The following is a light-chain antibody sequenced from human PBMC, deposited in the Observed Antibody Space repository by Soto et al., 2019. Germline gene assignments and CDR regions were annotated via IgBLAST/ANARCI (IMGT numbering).Light chain of an antibody. CDR1: SSDVGAYNH. CDR3: TSYTSIYTYV. CDR2: EVS. J-gene: IGLJ1*01. Sequence: QSALTQPASVSGSPGQSITISCTGTSSDVGAYNHVSWYQQHPGKDPKLMIYEVSNRPSGVSNRFSGSKSGNTASLTISGLQAEDEADYSCTSYTSIYTYVFGTGTKLTVL. V-gene: IGLV2-14*01.